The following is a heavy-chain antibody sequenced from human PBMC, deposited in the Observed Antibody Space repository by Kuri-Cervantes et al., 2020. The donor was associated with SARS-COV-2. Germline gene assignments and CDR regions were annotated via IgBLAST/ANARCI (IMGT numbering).Heavy chain of an antibody. CDR1: GGSISSHY. V-gene: IGHV4-59*08. CDR2: IYYSGST. CDR3: ARHPRGAMVKPTIFDY. Sequence: GSLRLSCTVSGGSISSHYWSWIRQPPGKGLEWIGYIYYSGSTNYNPSLKSRVTISVDTSKNQFSLKLSSVTAADTAVYYCARHPRGAMVKPTIFDYWGQGTLVTVSS. D-gene: IGHD5-18*01. J-gene: IGHJ4*02.